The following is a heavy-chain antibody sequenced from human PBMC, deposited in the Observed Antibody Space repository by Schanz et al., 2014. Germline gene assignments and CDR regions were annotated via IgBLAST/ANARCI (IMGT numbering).Heavy chain of an antibody. Sequence: VQLVESGGGLVRPGGSLRLSCTTSGLIFSTYTLNWVRQAPGKGLEWISYISFSGNTIYYADSVKGRFTISRDNAKNSVFLQMNRLRAEDTAVYYCATEGPRGTRHPINYYYAMDNWGQGTKXTV. D-gene: IGHD6-6*01. V-gene: IGHV3-48*01. CDR2: ISFSGNTI. J-gene: IGHJ6*02. CDR1: GLIFSTYT. CDR3: ATEGPRGTRHPINYYYAMDN.